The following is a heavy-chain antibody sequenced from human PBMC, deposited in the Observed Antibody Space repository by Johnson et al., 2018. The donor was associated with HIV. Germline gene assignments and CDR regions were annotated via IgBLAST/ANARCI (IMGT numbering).Heavy chain of an antibody. D-gene: IGHD3-10*01. V-gene: IGHV3-23*01. J-gene: IGHJ3*02. Sequence: VQLMESGGGLVQPGGSLRLSCAASGFTFRSYAMSWVRQAPGKGLEWVSAISGSGGSTYYADSVKGRFTISRDNSKNTLYLQMNSLRAEDTAVYYCAKDGLGFGDELGAFDIWGQGTMVTVSS. CDR2: ISGSGGST. CDR3: AKDGLGFGDELGAFDI. CDR1: GFTFRSYA.